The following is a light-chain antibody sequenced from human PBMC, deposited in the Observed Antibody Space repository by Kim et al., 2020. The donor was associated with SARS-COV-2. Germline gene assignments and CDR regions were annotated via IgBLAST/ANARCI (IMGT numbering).Light chain of an antibody. J-gene: IGLJ3*02. V-gene: IGLV10-54*04. CDR3: SAWDDSLSTWV. CDR2: RNN. Sequence: QTATLTCTGNTKNVGNQGAAWLQQHQGHPPKLLSYRNNHRPSGISDRFSASRSGNTASLTITGLQPEDEADYYCSAWDDSLSTWVFGEGTQLTVL. CDR1: TKNVGNQG.